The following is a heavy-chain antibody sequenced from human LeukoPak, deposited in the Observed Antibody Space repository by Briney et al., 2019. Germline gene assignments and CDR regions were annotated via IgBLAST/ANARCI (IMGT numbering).Heavy chain of an antibody. CDR1: GGSISSYY. CDR2: IYYSGST. Sequence: SETLSLTCTVSGGSISSYYWSWIRQPPGKGLEWIGYIYYSGSTNYNPSLKSRVTISVDTSKNQFSLKLSSVTAADTAVYYCARDLGYDILTGYYYHAGWFDPWGQGTLVTASS. D-gene: IGHD3-9*01. J-gene: IGHJ5*02. V-gene: IGHV4-59*01. CDR3: ARDLGYDILTGYYYHAGWFDP.